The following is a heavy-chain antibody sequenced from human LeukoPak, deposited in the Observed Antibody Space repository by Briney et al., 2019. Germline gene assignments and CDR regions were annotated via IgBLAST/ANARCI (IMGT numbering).Heavy chain of an antibody. CDR3: ARALAAPHY. J-gene: IGHJ4*02. Sequence: PGGSLRLSCEASGFNFGDYAMSWVRQAPGKGLEWVGLIRSKANGETREYAASVKGRFTISRDDSYSIAYLQMNSLKTEDTAVYYCARALAAPHYWGQGTLVTVSS. CDR1: GFNFGDYA. CDR2: IRSKANGETR. V-gene: IGHV3-49*04.